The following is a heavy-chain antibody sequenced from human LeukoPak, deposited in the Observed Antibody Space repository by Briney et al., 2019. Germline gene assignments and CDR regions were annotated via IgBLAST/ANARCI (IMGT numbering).Heavy chain of an antibody. V-gene: IGHV3-7*01. CDR2: IKQDGGEK. CDR1: GFTFSSYG. J-gene: IGHJ1*01. CDR3: ARVITVYNVYEEVAEYFQY. D-gene: IGHD5/OR15-5a*01. Sequence: PGGSLRLSCAAAGFTFSSYGMSWVRLAPGKGLEWVANIKQDGGEKYYVDSVRGRFSISRDNSKHSLYLQMNSLGADDTAVYYCARVITVYNVYEEVAEYFQYWGQGTLVTVSS.